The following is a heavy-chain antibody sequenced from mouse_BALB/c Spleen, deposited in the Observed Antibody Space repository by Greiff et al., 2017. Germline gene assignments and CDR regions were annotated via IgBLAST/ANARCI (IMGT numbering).Heavy chain of an antibody. CDR3: TRRLDYDVGAMDY. CDR1: GFTFSNYW. J-gene: IGHJ4*01. D-gene: IGHD2-4*01. Sequence: EVKVVESGGGLVQPGGSMKLSCVASGFTFSNYWMNWVRQSPEKGLEWVAEIRLKSNNYATHYAESVKGRFTISRDDSKSSVYLQMNNLRAEDTGIYYCTRRLDYDVGAMDYWGQGTSVTVSS. CDR2: IRLKSNNYAT. V-gene: IGHV6-6*02.